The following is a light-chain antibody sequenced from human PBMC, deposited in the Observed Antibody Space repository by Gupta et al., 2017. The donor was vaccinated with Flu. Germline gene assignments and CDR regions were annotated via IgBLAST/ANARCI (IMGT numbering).Light chain of an antibody. CDR3: QQYNNYWT. V-gene: IGKV1-5*03. Sequence: DIHMTQSPSTLSASVGDRVTITCRASQSISSWLAWYQQKAGKAPKLVIYEASRSESGVTSRFSGSGYGTEFTLTSSSLQTDDFATYYCQQYNNYWTFGQGTKVEIK. J-gene: IGKJ1*01. CDR2: EAS. CDR1: QSISSW.